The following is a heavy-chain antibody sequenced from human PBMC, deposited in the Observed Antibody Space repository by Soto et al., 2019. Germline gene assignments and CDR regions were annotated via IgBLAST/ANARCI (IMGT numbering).Heavy chain of an antibody. CDR3: ARLRYFDWLPDYYGMDV. J-gene: IGHJ6*02. V-gene: IGHV1-69*13. D-gene: IGHD3-9*01. Sequence: GASVKVSCKASGGTFSSYAISWVLQAPGQGLEWMGGIIPIFGTANYAQKFQGRVTITADESTSTAYMELSSLRSEDTAVYYCARLRYFDWLPDYYGMDVWGQGXTVTVSS. CDR2: IIPIFGTA. CDR1: GGTFSSYA.